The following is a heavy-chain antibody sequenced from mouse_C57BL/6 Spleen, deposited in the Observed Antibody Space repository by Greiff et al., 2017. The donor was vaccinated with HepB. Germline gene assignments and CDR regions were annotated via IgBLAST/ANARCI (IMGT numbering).Heavy chain of an antibody. Sequence: GGGLVQPKGSLKLSCAASGFSFNTYAMNWVRQAPGKGLEWVARIRSKSNNYATYYADSVKDRFTISRDDSESMLYLQMNNLKTEDTAMYYCVRPLYYGSTSFAYWGQGTLVTVSA. V-gene: IGHV10-1*01. D-gene: IGHD1-1*01. J-gene: IGHJ3*01. CDR1: GFSFNTYA. CDR3: VRPLYYGSTSFAY. CDR2: IRSKSNNYAT.